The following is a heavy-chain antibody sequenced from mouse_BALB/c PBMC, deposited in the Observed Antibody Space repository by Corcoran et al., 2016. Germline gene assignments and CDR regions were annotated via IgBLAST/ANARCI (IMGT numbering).Heavy chain of an antibody. CDR2: IDPANGNT. V-gene: IGHV14-3*02. J-gene: IGHJ1*01. CDR3: ANWDWYFDG. Sequence: EVQLQQSGAELVKPGASVKLSCTASVFNIKDTYMHWVKQRPEQGLEWIGRIDPANGNTKYDPKFQGKATITADTSSNTAYLQLSSLTSEDTAVDYCANWDWYFDGWGAGTTVTVSS. CDR1: VFNIKDTY. D-gene: IGHD4-1*01.